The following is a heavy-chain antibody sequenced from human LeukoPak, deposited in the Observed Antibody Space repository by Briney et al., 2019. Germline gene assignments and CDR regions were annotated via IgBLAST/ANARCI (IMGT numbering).Heavy chain of an antibody. V-gene: IGHV3-21*04. J-gene: IGHJ4*02. CDR1: GFTFSSYS. CDR3: ARGLNWGSGSFDY. Sequence: PGGSLRLSCAASGFTFSSYSMNWVRQAPGKGLEWVSSISSSSSYIYYADSVKGRFTISRDNAKNSLYLQMNSLRAEDTALYYCARGLNWGSGSFDYWGQGTLVTVSS. CDR2: ISSSSSYI. D-gene: IGHD3-10*01.